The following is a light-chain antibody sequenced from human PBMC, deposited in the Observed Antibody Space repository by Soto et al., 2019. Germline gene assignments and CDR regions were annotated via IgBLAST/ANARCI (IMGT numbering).Light chain of an antibody. CDR3: QQYNNLPIT. V-gene: IGKV3-15*01. CDR1: QSVSSN. Sequence: EIVMTQSPATLSVSPGERATLSCRASQSVSSNLAWYQQKPGQAPRLLIYDASTRATGIPARFSGSGSGTEFTLTISSLQSEDFAVYYWQQYNNLPITFGQGTRLEIK. J-gene: IGKJ5*01. CDR2: DAS.